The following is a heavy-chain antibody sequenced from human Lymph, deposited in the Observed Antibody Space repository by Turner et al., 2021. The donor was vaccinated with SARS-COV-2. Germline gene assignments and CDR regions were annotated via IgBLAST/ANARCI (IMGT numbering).Heavy chain of an antibody. CDR2: IKQDGREK. V-gene: IGHV3-7*01. CDR1: GFTFSYYW. CDR3: ARMGSSSWYFDY. D-gene: IGHD1-26*01. J-gene: IGHJ4*02. Sequence: EVQLLESGGGLVQPGGSLRLPCAASGFTFSYYWMSWVRQAPGKGLEWVANIKQDGREKYYGDSVKGRFTISRDNAKNSLFLQMNSLRAEDTAVYYCARMGSSSWYFDYWGQGTLVTVSS.